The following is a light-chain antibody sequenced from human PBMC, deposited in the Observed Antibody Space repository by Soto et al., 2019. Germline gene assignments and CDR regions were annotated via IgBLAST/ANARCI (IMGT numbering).Light chain of an antibody. J-gene: IGLJ1*01. CDR2: EVS. V-gene: IGLV2-14*01. CDR1: NSDVGLYDF. CDR3: CSYVGRNTYV. Sequence: QSVLTQPASVSGTPGQSITISCTGSNSDVGLYDFVSWYQHHPGRAPKLIVSEVSHRPSGISNRFSGSKSGNTASLTISGLRAEDEADYYCCSYVGRNTYVFGTGTKLTVL.